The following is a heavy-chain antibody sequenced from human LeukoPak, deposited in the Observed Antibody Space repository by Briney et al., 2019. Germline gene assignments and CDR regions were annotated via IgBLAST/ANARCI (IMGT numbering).Heavy chain of an antibody. V-gene: IGHV1-3*01. CDR1: GYTFTSYA. CDR2: ISAGNGNT. CDR3: ARDSGSGSNDY. Sequence: ASVKVSCKASGYTFTSYAIHWVRQAPGQRLEWMGWISAGNGNTKYSQNFQGRVTFISNTSATTAFMELSSLRSEDAAVYYCARDSGSGSNDYWGQGTLVTVSS. J-gene: IGHJ4*02. D-gene: IGHD1-26*01.